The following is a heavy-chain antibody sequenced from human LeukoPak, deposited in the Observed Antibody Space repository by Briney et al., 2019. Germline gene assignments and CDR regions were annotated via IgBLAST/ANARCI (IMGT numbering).Heavy chain of an antibody. CDR3: ARAPAGNLIDY. CDR2: IYHSGST. J-gene: IGHJ4*02. V-gene: IGHV4-30-2*01. Sequence: EWIGYIYHSGSTYYNPSLKSRVTISVDRSKNQFSLKLSSVTAADTAVYYCARAPAGNLIDYWGQGTLVTVSS. D-gene: IGHD1-1*01.